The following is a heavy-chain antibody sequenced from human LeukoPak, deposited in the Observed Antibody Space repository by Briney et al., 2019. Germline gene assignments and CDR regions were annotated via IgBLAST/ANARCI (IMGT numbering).Heavy chain of an antibody. Sequence: GGSLRLSCAASGFTVSGNYMSWVRQAPGKGLEWVSIIYPGDSTYYADSVKGRFTISRNNSKNTLDLQTNSLRAEDTAVYFCARPTSGQSFDIWGQGTMVTVSS. D-gene: IGHD6-19*01. V-gene: IGHV3-53*01. CDR2: IYPGDST. J-gene: IGHJ3*02. CDR1: GFTVSGNY. CDR3: ARPTSGQSFDI.